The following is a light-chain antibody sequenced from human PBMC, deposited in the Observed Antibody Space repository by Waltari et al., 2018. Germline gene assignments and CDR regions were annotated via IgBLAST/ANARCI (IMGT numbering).Light chain of an antibody. J-gene: IGLJ2*01. CDR2: YVS. CDR3: SSYTSGSTHVI. Sequence: QSALIQPASVSGSPGQSITISCTGSSSDIGGYDFVSWYQRRPGKAPQLMMSYVSRRPSACTNCVCGSRSGNRASLTFSGLRPEDEADYYCSSYTSGSTHVIFGGGTKLTVL. CDR1: SSDIGGYDF. V-gene: IGLV2-14*03.